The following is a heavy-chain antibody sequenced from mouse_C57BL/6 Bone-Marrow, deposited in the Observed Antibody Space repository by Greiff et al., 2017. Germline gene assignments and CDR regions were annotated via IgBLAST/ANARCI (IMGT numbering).Heavy chain of an antibody. V-gene: IGHV6-3*01. D-gene: IGHD1-1*02. CDR2: IRLKSDNYAT. CDR3: TALWGAY. J-gene: IGHJ3*01. CDR1: GFTFSNYW. Sequence: DVMLVESGGGLVQPGGSMKLSCVASGFTFSNYWMNWVRQSPEKGLEWVAQIRLKSDNYATHYAESVKGRFTISRDDSKSSVYLQMNNLRAEDTRIYYCTALWGAYWGQGTLVTVSA.